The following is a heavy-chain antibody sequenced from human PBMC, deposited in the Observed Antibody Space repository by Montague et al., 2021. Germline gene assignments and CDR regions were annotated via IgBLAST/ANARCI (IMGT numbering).Heavy chain of an antibody. D-gene: IGHD4-23*01. CDR3: AEGGPLYGGKNYYFLDV. V-gene: IGHV4-34*01. J-gene: IGHJ6*03. CDR1: GGSFSGYF. Sequence: SETLSLTCAVSGGSFSGYFWSWVRQPPGGGLEWIGEINYGGTTSNPSLKGRITMSLDTSRNQFSLNLSSVTAADTALYYCAEGGPLYGGKNYYFLDVWGKGTTVTVS. CDR2: INYGGTT.